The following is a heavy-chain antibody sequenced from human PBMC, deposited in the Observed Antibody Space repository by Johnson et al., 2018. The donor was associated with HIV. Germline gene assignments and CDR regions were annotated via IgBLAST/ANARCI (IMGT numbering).Heavy chain of an antibody. J-gene: IGHJ3*01. V-gene: IGHV3-30*02. CDR2: IWADGSRT. D-gene: IGHD1-26*01. Sequence: QVQLVESGGGVVQPGGSLRLSCAASGFTFSTHGMHWVRQAPGRGLQWMAFIWADGSRTDYTDSAKGRFTISRDNSKNTLYLQMNSLRAEDTAVYYCVKDRGSPGVPAALDVWGQGTKVIVSS. CDR3: VKDRGSPGVPAALDV. CDR1: GFTFSTHG.